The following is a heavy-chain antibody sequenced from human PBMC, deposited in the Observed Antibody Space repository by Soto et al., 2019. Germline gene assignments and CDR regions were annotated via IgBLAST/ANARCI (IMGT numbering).Heavy chain of an antibody. J-gene: IGHJ4*02. Sequence: SGPTLVNPTQTLTLTCTFSGFSLSTSGMCVSWIRQPPGKALEWLALIDWDDYKYYSTSLKTRLTISKDTSKNQVVLTMTNMDPVDTATYYCARTSHYYYGSGEIDYWGQGTLVTVSS. CDR2: IDWDDYK. D-gene: IGHD3-10*01. CDR1: GFSLSTSGMC. V-gene: IGHV2-70*01. CDR3: ARTSHYYYGSGEIDY.